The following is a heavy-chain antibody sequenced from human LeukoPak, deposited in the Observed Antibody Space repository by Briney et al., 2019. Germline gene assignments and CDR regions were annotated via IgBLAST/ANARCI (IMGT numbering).Heavy chain of an antibody. J-gene: IGHJ4*02. CDR2: IYYSGST. Sequence: SETLSLTCTVSGGSISSYYWSWIRQPPGKGLEWIGYIYYSGSTNYNPSLKSRVTISVDTSKNQFSLKLSSVTAADTAVYYCARIGYCSGGSCYSDDYWGQGTLVTVSS. D-gene: IGHD2-15*01. V-gene: IGHV4-59*01. CDR1: GGSISSYY. CDR3: ARIGYCSGGSCYSDDY.